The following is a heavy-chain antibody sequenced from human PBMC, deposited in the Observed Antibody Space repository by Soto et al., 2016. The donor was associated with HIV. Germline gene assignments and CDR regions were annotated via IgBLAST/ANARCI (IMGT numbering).Heavy chain of an antibody. D-gene: IGHD3-3*01. CDR3: ASELRFLEWLGAGN. V-gene: IGHV3-7*01. CDR1: GFTFSSYW. J-gene: IGHJ4*02. Sequence: EVQLVESGGGLVQPGGSLRLSCAASGFTFSSYWMSWVRQAPGKGLEWVANIKQDGSEKYYVDSVKGRFTISRDNAKNSLYLQMNSLRAEDTAVYYCASELRFLEWLGAGNWGQGTLVTVSS. CDR2: IKQDGSEK.